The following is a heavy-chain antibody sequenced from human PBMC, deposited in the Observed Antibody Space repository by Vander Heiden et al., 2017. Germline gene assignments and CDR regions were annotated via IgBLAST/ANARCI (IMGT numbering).Heavy chain of an antibody. D-gene: IGHD4-17*01. CDR1: GGSISSYY. CDR2: IHTSGST. Sequence: QVQLQESGPGLVKPSETLSLTCTVSGGSISSYYWSWIRQPAGKGLEWIGRIHTSGSTNYNASLKSRVSMSLDMSKNQCALKVSSVTAAETAVYYCARVDYGGNPKAVGFDSWGQGTLVTVYS. J-gene: IGHJ4*02. V-gene: IGHV4-4*07. CDR3: ARVDYGGNPKAVGFDS.